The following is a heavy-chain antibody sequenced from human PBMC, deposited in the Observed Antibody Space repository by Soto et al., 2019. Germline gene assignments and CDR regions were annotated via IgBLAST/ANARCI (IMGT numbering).Heavy chain of an antibody. V-gene: IGHV3-15*07. CDR1: GVTLSNVW. D-gene: IGHD5-18*01. CDR3: SHGYYQYFES. J-gene: IGHJ4*02. CDR2: IKSKTDGGTV. Sequence: GGSGRLACAVSGVTLSNVWMNWVRQAPGKGPEWVGRIKSKTDGGTVEYAAPVKDRFTISRDDSENTLYLQMNSLKTEDTAVYYCSHGYYQYFESWGQGT.